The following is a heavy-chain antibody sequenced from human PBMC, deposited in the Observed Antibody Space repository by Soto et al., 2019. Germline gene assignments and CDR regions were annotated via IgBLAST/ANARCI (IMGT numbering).Heavy chain of an antibody. CDR2: IIPIFGTA. J-gene: IGHJ5*02. CDR3: ARGSVLMVYVNWFDP. CDR1: GGTFSSYA. D-gene: IGHD2-8*01. V-gene: IGHV1-69*13. Sequence: SVKVSCKASGGTFSSYAISWVRQAPGQGLEWMGGIIPIFGTANYAQKFQGRVTITADESTSTAYMELSSLRSEETAVYYCARGSVLMVYVNWFDPWGQGTLVTVSS.